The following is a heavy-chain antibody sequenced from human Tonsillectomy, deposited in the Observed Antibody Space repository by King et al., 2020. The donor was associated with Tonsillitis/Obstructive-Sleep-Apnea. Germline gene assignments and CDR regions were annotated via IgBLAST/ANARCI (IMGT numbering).Heavy chain of an antibody. CDR3: ARSYVSSGYTPGAFDI. J-gene: IGHJ3*02. CDR1: GFSLSNPRMG. V-gene: IGHV2-26*01. Sequence: TLKESGPVLVKPTETLTLTCTVSGFSLSNPRMGVSWIRQPPGKALEWLAHIFSNDEKSYSTSLNSRLTISKDTSKSQVVLTMTNMDPVDTATYYCARSYVSSGYTPGAFDIWGQGTMVTVSS. D-gene: IGHD3-22*01. CDR2: IFSNDEK.